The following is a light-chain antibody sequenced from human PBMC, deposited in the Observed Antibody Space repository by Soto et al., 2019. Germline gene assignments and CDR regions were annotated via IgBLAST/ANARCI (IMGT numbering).Light chain of an antibody. J-gene: IGKJ5*01. CDR1: QSVSNY. CDR3: QHRNMWPIT. V-gene: IGKV3-11*01. Sequence: EIVLTPSPATLSLSLGERASLSCRSCQSVSNYLAWYQQKPGQAPRLLIYDASNRATGIPARFSGSGSGTDFTLTIISLEPEDSAVYYCQHRNMWPITFGQGTRLEI. CDR2: DAS.